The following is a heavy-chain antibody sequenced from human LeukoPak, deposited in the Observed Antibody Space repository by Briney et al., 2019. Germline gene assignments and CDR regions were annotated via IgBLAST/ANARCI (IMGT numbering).Heavy chain of an antibody. V-gene: IGHV3-49*04. D-gene: IGHD3-3*01. Sequence: PGGSLRLSCTASGFTFGDYAMSWVRQAPGKGLEWVGFIRSKAYGGTTEYAASVKGRFTISRDDSKSIAYLQMNSLKTEDTAVYYCTRVEAYYDFWTPPVDYWGQGTLVTVSS. J-gene: IGHJ4*02. CDR1: GFTFGDYA. CDR3: TRVEAYYDFWTPPVDY. CDR2: IRSKAYGGTT.